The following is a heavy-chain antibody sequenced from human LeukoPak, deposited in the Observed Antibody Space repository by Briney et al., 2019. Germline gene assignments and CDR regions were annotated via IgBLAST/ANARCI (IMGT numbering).Heavy chain of an antibody. V-gene: IGHV3-9*01. CDR2: ISWNSGSI. Sequence: GGSLRLSCAASGFTFDDYAMHWVRQAPGKGLEWVSGISWNSGSIGYADSVKGRFTISRDNAKNSLYLQMNSLRAEDTALYYCAKDIKGARSGWYYFDYWGQGTLVTVSS. CDR1: GFTFDDYA. D-gene: IGHD6-19*01. J-gene: IGHJ4*02. CDR3: AKDIKGARSGWYYFDY.